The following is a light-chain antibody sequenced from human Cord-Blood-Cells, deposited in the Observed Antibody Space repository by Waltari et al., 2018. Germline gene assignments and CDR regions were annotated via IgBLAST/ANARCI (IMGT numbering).Light chain of an antibody. V-gene: IGKV4-1*01. CDR1: ESVLYSSNNKNY. CDR3: QQYYSTPHT. Sequence: DLVMTQSPDSLAVSLGKSATINYTFSESVLYSSNNKNYLAWYQQKPGQPPKLLIYWASTRESGVPDRFSGSGSGTDFTLTISSLQAEDVAVYYCQQYYSTPHTFGQGTKLEIK. CDR2: WAS. J-gene: IGKJ2*01.